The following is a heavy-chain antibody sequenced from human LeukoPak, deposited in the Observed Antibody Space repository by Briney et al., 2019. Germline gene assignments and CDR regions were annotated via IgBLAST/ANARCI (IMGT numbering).Heavy chain of an antibody. CDR3: ARVIFGVVIIPYFDY. Sequence: AGGSLRLSCAASGFTFSSYSMNWVRQAPGKGLEWVSYISSSSSIIYYADSVKGRFTISRDNAKKSLYLQMRSLRADDTAVYYCARVIFGVVIIPYFDYWGQGTLVTVAS. D-gene: IGHD3-3*01. J-gene: IGHJ4*02. CDR2: ISSSSSII. CDR1: GFTFSSYS. V-gene: IGHV3-48*04.